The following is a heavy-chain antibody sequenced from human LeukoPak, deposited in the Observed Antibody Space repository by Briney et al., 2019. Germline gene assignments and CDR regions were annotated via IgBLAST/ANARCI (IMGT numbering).Heavy chain of an antibody. D-gene: IGHD2-21*01. CDR1: GGSISSYY. CDR2: IYYSGST. J-gene: IGHJ4*02. CDR3: ARGDGPHEINY. Sequence: SETLSLTCTVSGGSISSYYWSWIRQPPGKGLEWIGYIYYSGSTNYNPSLKSRVTISVDTSKNQFSLKLSSVTAADTAVYYCARGDGPHEINYWGQGTLVTVSS. V-gene: IGHV4-59*01.